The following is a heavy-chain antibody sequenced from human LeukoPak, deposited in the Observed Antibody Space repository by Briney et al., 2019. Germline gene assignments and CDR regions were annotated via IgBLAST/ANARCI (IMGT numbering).Heavy chain of an antibody. D-gene: IGHD1-14*01. Sequence: PGGSLRLSCAASGFTISSQAMSWVRQAPGKGLECVSTIGISDVDRHYADSVKGRFTISRDNSKNTLYLQMNSLRADDKAVYYCAKDAPGAGGFDYWGQGTLVTVSS. CDR1: GFTISSQA. V-gene: IGHV3-23*01. CDR2: IGISDVDR. CDR3: AKDAPGAGGFDY. J-gene: IGHJ4*02.